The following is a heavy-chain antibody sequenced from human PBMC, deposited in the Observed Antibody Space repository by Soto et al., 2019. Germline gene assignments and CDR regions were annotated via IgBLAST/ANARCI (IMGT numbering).Heavy chain of an antibody. D-gene: IGHD6-13*01. CDR1: GFTFSDYY. CDR2: ISSSSSYI. V-gene: IGHV3-11*05. CDR3: AREGPGSSSWSVDS. Sequence: QVQLVESGGGLVKPGGSLRLSCAASGFTFSDYYMSWIRQAPGKGLEWLSYISSSSSYINYADSVKGRFTISRDNAKNSLYLQMSRLRAEDTAVYYCAREGPGSSSWSVDSWGQGTLVTVSS. J-gene: IGHJ4*02.